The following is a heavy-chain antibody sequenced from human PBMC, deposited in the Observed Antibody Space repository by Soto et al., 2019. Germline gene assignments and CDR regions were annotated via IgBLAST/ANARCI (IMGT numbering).Heavy chain of an antibody. Sequence: QVQLVQSGAEVKKPGASVKVSCKASGYTFTSYAMHWVRQAPGQRLEWMGWINAGNGNTKYSQKFQGRVTITRDTSANTAYMELSSLRSEDTAVYYCVIGCSGGSCYSWYYYGMDVWGQGTTVTVSS. CDR3: VIGCSGGSCYSWYYYGMDV. V-gene: IGHV1-3*01. D-gene: IGHD2-15*01. CDR1: GYTFTSYA. J-gene: IGHJ6*02. CDR2: INAGNGNT.